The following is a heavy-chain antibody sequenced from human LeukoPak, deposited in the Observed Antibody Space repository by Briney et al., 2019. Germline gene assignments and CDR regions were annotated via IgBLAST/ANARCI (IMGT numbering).Heavy chain of an antibody. CDR2: IYPGDSDT. V-gene: IGHV5-51*01. CDR3: VRRGGPGKNSGSFGY. CDR1: GYSFTSYW. Sequence: GESLKTSCKGSGYSFTSYWIGWVRQMPGKGLEWMGIIYPGDSDTRYSPSSQGQVTISADKSITTAYLQWSSLKASDTAMYYCVRRGGPGKNSGSFGYWGQGTLVTVSS. D-gene: IGHD1-26*01. J-gene: IGHJ4*02.